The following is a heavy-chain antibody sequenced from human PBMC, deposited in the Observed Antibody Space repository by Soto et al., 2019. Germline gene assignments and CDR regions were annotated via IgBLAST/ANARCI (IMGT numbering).Heavy chain of an antibody. CDR1: GGSFSGYD. Sequence: QVQLQQWGAGLLKPSETLSLTCAVYGGSFSGYDWTWIRQPPGTGLEWIGEINHSGSSNYNPSLKSRVTISVDTSKNQFSLKLTSVTAAETAVYYCARDKITGLFDYWGQGTLVTVSS. D-gene: IGHD2-8*02. CDR3: ARDKITGLFDY. J-gene: IGHJ4*02. CDR2: INHSGSS. V-gene: IGHV4-34*01.